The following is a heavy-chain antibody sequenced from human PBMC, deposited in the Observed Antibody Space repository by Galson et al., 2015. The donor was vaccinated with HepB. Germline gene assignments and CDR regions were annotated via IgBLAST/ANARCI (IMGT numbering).Heavy chain of an antibody. V-gene: IGHV2-70*11. Sequence: PALVKPTQTLTLTCTFSGFSLSTSGMCVSWIRQPPGKALEWLARIDWDDDKYYSTSLKTRLTISKDTSKNQVVLTMTNMDPVDTATYYCARMNTYYYGSGSYEFDYWGQGTLVTVPS. CDR3: ARMNTYYYGSGSYEFDY. J-gene: IGHJ4*02. D-gene: IGHD3-10*01. CDR2: IDWDDDK. CDR1: GFSLSTSGMC.